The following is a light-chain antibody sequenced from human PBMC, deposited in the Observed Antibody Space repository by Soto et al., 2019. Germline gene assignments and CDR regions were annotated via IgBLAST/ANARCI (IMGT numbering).Light chain of an antibody. V-gene: IGLV2-14*01. CDR2: EVS. Sequence: QSALTQPRSVSGSPGQSVTISCTGTNSDVGGYNYVSWYQQYPGKAPKLVISEVSNRPSGVSNRFSGSKSGNTASLTISGLQAEDEADYYCCSYTSSTTPLFGGGTKVTVL. J-gene: IGLJ2*01. CDR1: NSDVGGYNY. CDR3: CSYTSSTTPL.